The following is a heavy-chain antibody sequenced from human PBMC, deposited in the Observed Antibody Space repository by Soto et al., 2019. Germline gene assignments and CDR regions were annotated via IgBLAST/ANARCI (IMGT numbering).Heavy chain of an antibody. CDR3: ARERGGYGMDV. Sequence: EVQLVESGGGLVQPGGSLRLSCAASGFSFNTYWMSWVRQAPGKGLEWVATIKQDGSDKYYVDSVKGRFTISRDNAKNSLYLQMNSLRAEDTALYYCARERGGYGMDVW. CDR1: GFSFNTYW. D-gene: IGHD3-16*01. J-gene: IGHJ6*01. CDR2: IKQDGSDK. V-gene: IGHV3-7*04.